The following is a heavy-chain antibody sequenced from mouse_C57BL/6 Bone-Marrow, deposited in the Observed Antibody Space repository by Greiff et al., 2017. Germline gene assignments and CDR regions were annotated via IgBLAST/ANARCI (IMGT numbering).Heavy chain of an antibody. CDR1: GYTFTSYW. V-gene: IGHV1-61*01. CDR3: ARGDYGSGFDY. D-gene: IGHD1-1*01. J-gene: IGHJ2*01. Sequence: QVQLQQPGAELVRPGSSVKLSCKASGYTFTSYWMGWVKQRPGQGLEWIGNIYPSDSETHYNQKFKDKATLTVDKSSSTAYMQLSSLTSEDSAVYYCARGDYGSGFDYWGQGTTLTVSS. CDR2: IYPSDSET.